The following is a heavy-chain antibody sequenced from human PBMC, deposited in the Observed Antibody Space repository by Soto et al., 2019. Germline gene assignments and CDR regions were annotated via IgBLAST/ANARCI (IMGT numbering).Heavy chain of an antibody. CDR1: GFTFSSYA. CDR2: ISGSARST. J-gene: IGHJ1*01. Sequence: EVQLLESGGGLVQPGGSLRLSCAASGFTFSSYAMSWVRRAPGKGLEWVSAISGSARSTKYADSVKGWFTISRDNSKNTLFLQMSSLRAEDTAVYYCAKDVHYDIVTGIEYFHHWAQGTLVTVSS. D-gene: IGHD3-9*01. V-gene: IGHV3-23*01. CDR3: AKDVHYDIVTGIEYFHH.